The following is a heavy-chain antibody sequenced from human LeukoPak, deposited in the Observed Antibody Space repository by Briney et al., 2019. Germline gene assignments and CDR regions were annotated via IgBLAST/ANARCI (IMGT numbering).Heavy chain of an antibody. CDR2: IAYDGNNI. J-gene: IGHJ4*02. CDR3: ARERYCSGGSCYGDKAFDY. D-gene: IGHD2-15*01. CDR1: GFTFSHYA. Sequence: GGSLRLSCAASGFTFSHYAMHWVRQAPGKGLEWVAIIAYDGNNIYYADSVKGRFTISRDNAKNSLYLQMNSLRAEDTAVYYCARERYCSGGSCYGDKAFDYWGQGTLVTVSS. V-gene: IGHV3-30*04.